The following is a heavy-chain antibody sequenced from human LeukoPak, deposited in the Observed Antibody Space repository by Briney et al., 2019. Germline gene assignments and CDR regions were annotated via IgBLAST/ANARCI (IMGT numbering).Heavy chain of an antibody. V-gene: IGHV5-10-1*01. D-gene: IGHD5-12*01. CDR1: GYSFTSYW. J-gene: IGHJ6*04. CDR2: IDPSDSYT. CDR3: ARGTIVATIGYYNNYGMDV. Sequence: GESLQISCKGSGYSFTSYWISWVRQMPGKGLEWMGRIDPSDSYTNYSPSFQSHVTISADESISTAYLQWSSLKASDTAMYYCARGTIVATIGYYNNYGMDVWGKGTTVTVSS.